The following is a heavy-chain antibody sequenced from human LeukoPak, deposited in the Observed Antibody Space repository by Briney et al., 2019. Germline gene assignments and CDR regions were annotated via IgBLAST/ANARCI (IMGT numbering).Heavy chain of an antibody. CDR2: INHSGST. J-gene: IGHJ4*02. CDR1: GGSFSGYY. CDR3: ARSGIQLWPLGY. Sequence: SETLSLTCAVYGGSFSGYYWSWIRQPPGKGLEWIGEINHSGSTNYNPSLKSRVTISVDTSKNQFSLKLSSVTAADTAVYYCARSGIQLWPLGYWGQGTLVTVSS. D-gene: IGHD5-18*01. V-gene: IGHV4-34*01.